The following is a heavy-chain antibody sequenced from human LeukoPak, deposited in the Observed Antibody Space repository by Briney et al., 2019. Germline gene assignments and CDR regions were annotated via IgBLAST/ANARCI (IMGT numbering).Heavy chain of an antibody. CDR1: GGTFSSYA. J-gene: IGHJ6*02. Sequence: SVKVSCKASGGTFSSYAISWVRQAPRQGLEWMGGIIPIFGTANYAQKFQGRVTITADESTSTAYMELSSLRSEDTAVYYCARAYYYGSGSYLDYYYYGMDVWGQGTTVTVSS. D-gene: IGHD3-10*01. CDR3: ARAYYYGSGSYLDYYYYGMDV. V-gene: IGHV1-69*13. CDR2: IIPIFGTA.